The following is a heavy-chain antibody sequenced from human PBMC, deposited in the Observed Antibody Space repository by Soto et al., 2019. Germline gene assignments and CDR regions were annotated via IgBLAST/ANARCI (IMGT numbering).Heavy chain of an antibody. Sequence: SETLSLTCTVSGGSISSYYWSWIRQPPGKGLEWIGYIYYSGSTNYNPSLKSRVTISVDTSKNQFSLKLSSVTAADTAVYYCARTFYCSGGSCRPNGSYYYGMDVWGQGPTVTVSS. CDR1: GGSISSYY. CDR2: IYYSGST. CDR3: ARTFYCSGGSCRPNGSYYYGMDV. V-gene: IGHV4-59*01. D-gene: IGHD2-15*01. J-gene: IGHJ6*02.